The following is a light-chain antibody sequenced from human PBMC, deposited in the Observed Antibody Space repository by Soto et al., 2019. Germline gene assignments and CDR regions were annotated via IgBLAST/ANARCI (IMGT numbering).Light chain of an antibody. CDR3: QQYSSYPLT. Sequence: DIQMTQSPSTXSASVGDRVTITCRASQSINNYLAWHQQKPGKAPKVLIYKTSTLESGVPSRFSGSGSGTEFTLTISSLQPDDFATYYCQQYSSYPLTFGGGTKVDIK. V-gene: IGKV1-5*03. CDR2: KTS. J-gene: IGKJ4*01. CDR1: QSINNY.